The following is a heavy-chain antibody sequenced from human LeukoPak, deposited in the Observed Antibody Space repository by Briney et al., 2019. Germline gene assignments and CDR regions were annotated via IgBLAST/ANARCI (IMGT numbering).Heavy chain of an antibody. CDR3: ATDLPGYSGYDFAFDI. J-gene: IGHJ3*02. Sequence: ASVKVSCKVSGYTLTELSMHWVRQAPGKGLEWMGGFDPEDGETIYAQKFQGRVTMTEDTSTDTAYMELSSLRSEDTAVYYCATDLPGYSGYDFAFDIWGQGTMVTVSS. D-gene: IGHD5-12*01. V-gene: IGHV1-24*01. CDR1: GYTLTELS. CDR2: FDPEDGET.